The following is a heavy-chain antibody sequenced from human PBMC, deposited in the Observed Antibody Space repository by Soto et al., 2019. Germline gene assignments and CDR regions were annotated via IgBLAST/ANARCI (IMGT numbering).Heavy chain of an antibody. J-gene: IGHJ6*02. D-gene: IGHD6-19*01. CDR1: GFTFCDYY. CDR2: ISSSSTI. Sequence: GGSLRLSCAASGFTFCDYYMSWIRQAPGKGLEWVSYISSSSTIYYADSVKGRFTISRDNAKNSLYLQMNSLRADDTALYYCAKDVVAGNSYYYGMDVWGQGTTVTVSS. CDR3: AKDVVAGNSYYYGMDV. V-gene: IGHV3-11*01.